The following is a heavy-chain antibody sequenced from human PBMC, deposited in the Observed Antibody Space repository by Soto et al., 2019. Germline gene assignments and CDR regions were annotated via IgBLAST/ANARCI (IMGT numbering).Heavy chain of an antibody. CDR1: GGSISSGGYY. V-gene: IGHV4-31*03. Sequence: SETLSLTCTVSGGSISSGGYYWSWIRQHPGKGLEWIGYIYYSGSTYYNPSLKSRVTISVDTSKNQFSLKLSSVTAADTAVYYCARVNRRLWFGEVHYWGQGTLVTVSS. J-gene: IGHJ4*02. CDR3: ARVNRRLWFGEVHY. CDR2: IYYSGST. D-gene: IGHD3-10*01.